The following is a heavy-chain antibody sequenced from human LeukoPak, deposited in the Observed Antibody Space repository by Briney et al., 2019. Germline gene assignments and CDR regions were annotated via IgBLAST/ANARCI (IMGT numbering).Heavy chain of an antibody. J-gene: IGHJ6*02. V-gene: IGHV3-74*01. Sequence: GGSLRLSCAASGFTFSSYWMHWVRHAPGKGLVWVSRINSDGSSTSYADSVKGRFTISRDNAKNTLYLQMNSLRAEDTAVYYCARGTLAPYYYGMDVWGQGTTVTVSS. CDR3: ARGTLAPYYYGMDV. D-gene: IGHD3-10*01. CDR2: INSDGSST. CDR1: GFTFSSYW.